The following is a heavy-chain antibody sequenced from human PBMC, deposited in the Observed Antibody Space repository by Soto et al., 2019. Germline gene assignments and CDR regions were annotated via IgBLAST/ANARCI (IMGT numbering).Heavy chain of an antibody. J-gene: IGHJ3*02. V-gene: IGHV3-11*01. D-gene: IGHD3-9*01. Sequence: GGSLTLSCAASGFIFSDYYASWIRQAPGKGLEWVSYISSSGSTIYYADSVKGRFTISRDNAKNSLYLQMNSLRAEDTAVYYCARDRVLRYFDWLPTGIAFDIWGQGTMVTVSS. CDR1: GFIFSDYY. CDR2: ISSSGSTI. CDR3: ARDRVLRYFDWLPTGIAFDI.